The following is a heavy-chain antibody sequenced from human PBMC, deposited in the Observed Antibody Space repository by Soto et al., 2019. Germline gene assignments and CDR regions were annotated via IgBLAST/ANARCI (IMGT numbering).Heavy chain of an antibody. J-gene: IGHJ6*02. CDR2: IRSKANSYAT. V-gene: IGHV3-73*01. Sequence: PGGSLRLSCAASGFTFSGSAMHWVRQASGKGLEWVGRIRSKANSYATAYAASVKGRFTISRDDSKNTLYLQMNSLRAEDTAVYYCAKSPSEEDGMDVWGQGTTVTVS. CDR1: GFTFSGSA. CDR3: AKSPSEEDGMDV.